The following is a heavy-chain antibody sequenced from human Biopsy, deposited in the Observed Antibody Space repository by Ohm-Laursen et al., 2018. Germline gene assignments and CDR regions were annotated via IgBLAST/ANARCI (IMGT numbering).Heavy chain of an antibody. D-gene: IGHD6-6*01. Sequence: GASVKVSCKASGYSFTTYDVSWVRQARGQGLEWMGWMIPNSGKTGYAQRFQGRVILTMNTSIGTAYMELSGLRSEDTAVYYCARGSPRRVSIFEASIYWFDTWGQGTLVTVSS. J-gene: IGHJ5*02. CDR1: GYSFTTYD. CDR2: MIPNSGKT. V-gene: IGHV1-8*01. CDR3: ARGSPRRVSIFEASIYWFDT.